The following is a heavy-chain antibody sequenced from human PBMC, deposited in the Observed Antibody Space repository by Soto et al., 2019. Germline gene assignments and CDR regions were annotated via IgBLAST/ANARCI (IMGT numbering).Heavy chain of an antibody. CDR2: IDNAGTDS. V-gene: IGHV3-74*01. CDR3: ARGWFGPDV. J-gene: IGHJ6*04. D-gene: IGHD3-10*01. CDR1: GFTLSGRS. Sequence: EVQLVESGGGLFQPGGSLRLSCAASGFTLSGRSMHWVRQAPGKGLVWVSGIDNAGTDSTYADSVKGRFTSSRDNAKNILYLQKNSRRVEDTAVYSCARGWFGPDVWGKGTTVTVSS.